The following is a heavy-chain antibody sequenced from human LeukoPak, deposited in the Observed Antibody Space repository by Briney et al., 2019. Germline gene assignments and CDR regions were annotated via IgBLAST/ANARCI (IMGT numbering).Heavy chain of an antibody. V-gene: IGHV4-34*01. CDR3: ARTPHYYGSGSYYRYNWFGP. CDR1: GGSFSGYY. J-gene: IGHJ5*02. D-gene: IGHD3-10*01. Sequence: SETLSLTCAVYGGSFSGYYWSWIRQPPGKGLEWIGEINHSGSTNYNPSLKSRVTISVDTSKNQFSLKLSSVTAADTAVYYCARTPHYYGSGSYYRYNWFGPWGQGTLVTVSS. CDR2: INHSGST.